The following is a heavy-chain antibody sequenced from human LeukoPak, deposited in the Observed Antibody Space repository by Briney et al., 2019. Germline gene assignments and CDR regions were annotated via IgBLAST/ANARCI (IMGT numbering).Heavy chain of an antibody. Sequence: SETLSLTCTVSGGSISSYYWSWIRQPPEKGLEWIGFIYDSGSTNYNPSLKRRVTISVDTSKNQFSLKLSSVTAADTAVYYCARGGLWFGEDDAFDIWGHGTMVTVSS. D-gene: IGHD3-10*01. CDR2: IYDSGST. CDR1: GGSISSYY. J-gene: IGHJ3*02. V-gene: IGHV4-59*01. CDR3: ARGGLWFGEDDAFDI.